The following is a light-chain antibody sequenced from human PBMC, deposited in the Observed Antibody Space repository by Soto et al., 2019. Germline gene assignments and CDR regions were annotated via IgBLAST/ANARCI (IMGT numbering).Light chain of an antibody. V-gene: IGLV2-8*01. CDR1: SSDVGGYNY. J-gene: IGLJ1*01. Sequence: QSVLTQPPSASRSPGQSVTISCTGTSSDVGGYNYVSWYQQHPGKVAKLMVYEVNKRPSGVPDRFSGSKSGNTASLTVSGLQAEDEADYYCTSYAGGNNVFGTGTKVTVL. CDR2: EVN. CDR3: TSYAGGNNV.